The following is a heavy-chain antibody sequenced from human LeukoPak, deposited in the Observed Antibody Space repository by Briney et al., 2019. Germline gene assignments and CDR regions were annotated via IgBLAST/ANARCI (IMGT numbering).Heavy chain of an antibody. V-gene: IGHV4-31*03. J-gene: IGHJ4*02. CDR3: ARGGLVVGYYFDY. CDR2: IYYSGST. CDR1: GGSISSGCYY. D-gene: IGHD2-2*01. Sequence: SQTLSLTCTVSGGSISSGCYYWSWIRQHPGKGLEWIGYIYYSGSTYYNPSLKSRVTISVDTSKNQFSLKLSSVTAADTAVYYCARGGLVVGYYFDYWGQGTLVTVSS.